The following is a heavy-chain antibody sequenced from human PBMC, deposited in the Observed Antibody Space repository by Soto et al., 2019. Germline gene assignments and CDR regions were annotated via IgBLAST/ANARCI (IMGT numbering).Heavy chain of an antibody. Sequence: SETLSLTCAVSSGSISSSNWWSWVRQPPGKGLEWIGEIYHSGSTNYNPSLKSRVTISVDKSKNQFSLKLSSVTAADTAGYYCARVGPAAILSPSADGVRPEKDNWFDPWGQGTLVTVSS. CDR3: ARVGPAAILSPSADGVRPEKDNWFDP. J-gene: IGHJ5*02. CDR1: SGSISSSNW. CDR2: IYHSGST. V-gene: IGHV4-4*02. D-gene: IGHD2-2*01.